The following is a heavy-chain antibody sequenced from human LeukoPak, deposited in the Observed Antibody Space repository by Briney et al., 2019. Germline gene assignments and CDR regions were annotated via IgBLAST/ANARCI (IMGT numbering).Heavy chain of an antibody. CDR1: GYTFTGYY. V-gene: IGHV1-2*02. CDR2: INPNSGGT. Sequence: ASVTVSCKASGYTFTGYYMHWVRQAPGQGLEWMGWINPNSGGTNYAQKFQGRVTMTRDTSISTAYMELSRLRSDDTAVYYCASESIAVAGTSDYYYYYGMDVWGQGTTVTVSS. CDR3: ASESIAVAGTSDYYYYYGMDV. D-gene: IGHD6-19*01. J-gene: IGHJ6*02.